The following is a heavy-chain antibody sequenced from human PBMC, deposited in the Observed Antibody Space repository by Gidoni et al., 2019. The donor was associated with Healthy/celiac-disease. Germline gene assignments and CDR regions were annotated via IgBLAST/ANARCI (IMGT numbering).Heavy chain of an antibody. CDR3: ARESPIAAAGDY. Sequence: EVQLVVSGGVLVHPGWSLRLSCAASGFTFSSYSMNWVRQAPGKGLEWVSSISSSSSYIYYADSVKGRFTISRDNAKNSLYLQMNSLRAEDTAVYYCARESPIAAAGDYWGQGTLVTVSS. CDR2: ISSSSSYI. D-gene: IGHD6-13*01. CDR1: GFTFSSYS. V-gene: IGHV3-21*01. J-gene: IGHJ4*02.